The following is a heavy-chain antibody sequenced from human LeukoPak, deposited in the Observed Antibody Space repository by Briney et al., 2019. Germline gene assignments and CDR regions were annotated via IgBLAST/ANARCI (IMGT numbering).Heavy chain of an antibody. D-gene: IGHD3-10*01. J-gene: IGHJ5*02. CDR3: AKVIPYYYGSGRGP. CDR2: ISGSGGST. CDR1: GFTFSSYA. V-gene: IGHV3-23*01. Sequence: GGSLRLSCAASGFTFSSYAMSWVRQAPGKGLEWVSAISGSGGSTHYADSVKGRFTISRDNSRNTLYLQMNSLRAEDTAVYYCAKVIPYYYGSGRGPWGQGTLVTVSS.